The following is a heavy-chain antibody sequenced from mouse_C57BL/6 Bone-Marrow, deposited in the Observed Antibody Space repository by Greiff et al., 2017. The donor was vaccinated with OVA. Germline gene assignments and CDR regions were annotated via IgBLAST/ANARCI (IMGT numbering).Heavy chain of an antibody. CDR3: ARPLARPTWYFDD. CDR1: GFTFSGSA. Sequence: EVMLVESGAGLVKPGGSLKLSCAASGFTFSGSAMPWVRQTPEKRLEWVAYISSGGDYIYYADTVKGRFTISRDNARNTLYLQMSSLKSEDTAMYYCARPLARPTWYFDDWGTGTTFTVSS. V-gene: IGHV5S21*01. J-gene: IGHJ1*03. D-gene: IGHD2-10*01. CDR2: ISSGGDYI.